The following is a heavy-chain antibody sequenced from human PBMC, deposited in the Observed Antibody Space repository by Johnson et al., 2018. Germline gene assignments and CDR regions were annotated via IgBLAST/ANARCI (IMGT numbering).Heavy chain of an antibody. D-gene: IGHD3/OR15-3a*01. CDR3: ERGGLNWDYYYLMDV. CDR1: GFTFSDYY. CDR2: ISSSGGTI. V-gene: IGHV3-11*04. J-gene: IGHJ6*04. Sequence: QVQLVQSGGGLVKPGGSLRLSCAASGFTFSDYYMSWIRQAPGKGLEWVSYISSSGGTIYYADSVKGRVTVSRGNAKNSLYLQMNSLRAEETVLYYCERGGLNWDYYYLMDVWGKGTTVTVSS.